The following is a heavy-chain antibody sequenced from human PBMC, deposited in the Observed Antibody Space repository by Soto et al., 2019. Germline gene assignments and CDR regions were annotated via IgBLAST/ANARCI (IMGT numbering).Heavy chain of an antibody. CDR3: ASLVYGDYELLFDY. CDR1: GGSISSGGYY. V-gene: IGHV4-31*03. CDR2: IYYSGST. Sequence: ASETLSLTCTVSGGSISSGGYYWSWIRQHPGKGLEWIGYIYYSGSTYYNPSLKSRVTISVDTSKNQFSLKLSSVTAADTAVYYCASLVYGDYELLFDYWGQGTLVTVSS. D-gene: IGHD4-17*01. J-gene: IGHJ4*02.